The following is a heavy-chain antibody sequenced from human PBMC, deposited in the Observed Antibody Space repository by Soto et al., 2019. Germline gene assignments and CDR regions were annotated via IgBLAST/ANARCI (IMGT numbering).Heavy chain of an antibody. V-gene: IGHV1-46*01. CDR1: GYTFISYY. D-gene: IGHD5-18*01. CDR3: ARAAMVLDYYYGMDV. Sequence: ASVKVSCKASGYTFISYYMHWVRQAPGQGLEWMGIINPSGGSTSYAQKFQGRVTMTRDTSTSTVYMELSSLRSEDTAVYYCARAAMVLDYYYGMDVWGQGTTVTVSS. CDR2: INPSGGST. J-gene: IGHJ6*02.